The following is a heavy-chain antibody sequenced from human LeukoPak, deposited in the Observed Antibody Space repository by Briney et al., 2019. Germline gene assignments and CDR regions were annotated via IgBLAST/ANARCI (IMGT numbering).Heavy chain of an antibody. CDR3: ARQVHFDY. Sequence: SETLSLTCTVSGGSISSSSYYWGWIRQPPGKGLEWIGSIYYSGSTYYNPSLKSRVTISVDTSKNQFSLKLSSVTAADTAVYYCARQVHFDYWGQGTLVTVSS. J-gene: IGHJ4*02. CDR2: IYYSGST. V-gene: IGHV4-39*01. CDR1: GGSISSSSYY.